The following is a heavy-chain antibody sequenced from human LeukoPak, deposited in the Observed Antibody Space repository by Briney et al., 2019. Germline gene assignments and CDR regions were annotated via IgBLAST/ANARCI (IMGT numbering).Heavy chain of an antibody. Sequence: GGSLRLSCAASGFTFNNFWMSWVRQAPGKGLEWVANINEDGSEKYYVDSVKGRFTISRDNAKNSLYLQMNSLRAEDTAVYYCAGGIAVAGKDWGQGTLVTVSS. J-gene: IGHJ4*02. CDR3: AGGIAVAGKD. V-gene: IGHV3-7*01. CDR2: INEDGSEK. CDR1: GFTFNNFW. D-gene: IGHD6-19*01.